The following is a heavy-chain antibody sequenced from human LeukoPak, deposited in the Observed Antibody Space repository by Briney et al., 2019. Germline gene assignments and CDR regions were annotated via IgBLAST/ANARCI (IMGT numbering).Heavy chain of an antibody. J-gene: IGHJ4*02. CDR1: GGSFSGYY. CDR3: ARDGTGIAAAGTYY. V-gene: IGHV4-34*01. D-gene: IGHD6-13*01. Sequence: SETLSLTCAVYGGSFSGYYWSWIRQPPGKGLEWIGEINHSGSTNYNPSLKSRVTISVDTSKNQFSLKLSSVTAADTAVYYCARDGTGIAAAGTYYWGQGTLVTVSS. CDR2: INHSGST.